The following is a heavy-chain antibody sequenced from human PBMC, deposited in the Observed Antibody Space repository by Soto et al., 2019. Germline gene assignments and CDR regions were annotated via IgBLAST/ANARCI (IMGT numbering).Heavy chain of an antibody. Sequence: EVQLVETGGDLIQPGGSLRLSCAASGFIVSNNFMSWVRQAPGKGLEWVSVIYTGESTYYADSVRGRFTISRDNSKNTLYLHMNNLRAEDTAVYYCVRDLSRDGPFDSLGQGTLVTVSS. V-gene: IGHV3-53*02. J-gene: IGHJ4*02. CDR1: GFIVSNNF. CDR2: IYTGEST. D-gene: IGHD2-21*02. CDR3: VRDLSRDGPFDS.